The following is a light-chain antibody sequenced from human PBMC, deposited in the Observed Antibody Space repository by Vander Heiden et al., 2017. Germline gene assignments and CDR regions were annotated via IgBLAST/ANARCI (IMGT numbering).Light chain of an antibody. CDR1: QSISSY. V-gene: IGKV1-39*01. CDR2: AAS. CDR3: QQSDSTPST. Sequence: DIQMTQSPSSLSASVGDRVTITCRASQSISSYLNWYQQKPGKAPKLLIYAASSLQSGVPSRFSCSGSGTDFTLTISSLQPEDFATYYCQQSDSTPSTFGQ. J-gene: IGKJ2*01.